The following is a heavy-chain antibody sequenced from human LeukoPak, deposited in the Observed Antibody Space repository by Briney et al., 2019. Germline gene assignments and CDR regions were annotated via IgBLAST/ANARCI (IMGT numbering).Heavy chain of an antibody. V-gene: IGHV3-21*06. CDR1: GFTFNTYS. Sequence: PGGSLRLSCAVSGFTFNTYSMHWVRQPPGKGLEWVSSISSCGSYLYYADSLKGRFTISRDNAKNSLYLQMNSLRVEDTAVYYCARDYDFCGQGTLVTVSP. CDR2: ISSCGSYL. J-gene: IGHJ4*02. CDR3: ARDYDF. D-gene: IGHD3-3*01.